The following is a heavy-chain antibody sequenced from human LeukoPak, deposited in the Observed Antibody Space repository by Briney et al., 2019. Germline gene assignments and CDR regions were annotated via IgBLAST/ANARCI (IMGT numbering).Heavy chain of an antibody. V-gene: IGHV1-69*05. CDR1: GGSFSSYA. CDR2: IIPIFGTA. Sequence: RASVKVSCKASGGSFSSYAISWVRQAPGQGLEWMGGIIPIFGTANYAQKFQGRATITTDESTSTAYMELSSLRSEDTAVYYCATRDRWLQFPFDYWGQGTRVTVSS. J-gene: IGHJ4*02. CDR3: ATRDRWLQFPFDY. D-gene: IGHD5-24*01.